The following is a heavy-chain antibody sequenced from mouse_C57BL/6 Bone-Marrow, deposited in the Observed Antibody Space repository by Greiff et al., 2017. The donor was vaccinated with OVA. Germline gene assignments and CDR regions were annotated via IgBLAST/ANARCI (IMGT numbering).Heavy chain of an antibody. J-gene: IGHJ1*03. CDR3: TRIHWDVWYFDV. CDR2: IYPGNSDT. Sequence: VQLQQSGTVLARPGASVKMSYKTSGYTFTSYWMHWVKQRPGQGLEWIGAIYPGNSDTSYNQKFKGKAKLTAVTSASTAYMELSSLTNEDSAVYYCTRIHWDVWYFDVWGTGTTVTVSS. CDR1: GYTFTSYW. D-gene: IGHD4-1*01. V-gene: IGHV1-5*01.